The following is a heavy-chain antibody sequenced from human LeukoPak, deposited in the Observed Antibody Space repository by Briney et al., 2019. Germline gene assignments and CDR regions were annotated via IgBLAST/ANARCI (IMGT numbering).Heavy chain of an antibody. Sequence: PGGSLRLSCAASGFTFSSYEMNWVRRAPGKGLEWVSYISSSGSTIYYADSVKGRFTISRDNAKNSLYLQMNSLRAEDTAVYYCARDPRYLTGYYYDYWGQGTLVTVSS. V-gene: IGHV3-48*03. D-gene: IGHD3-9*01. J-gene: IGHJ4*02. CDR3: ARDPRYLTGYYYDY. CDR1: GFTFSSYE. CDR2: ISSSGSTI.